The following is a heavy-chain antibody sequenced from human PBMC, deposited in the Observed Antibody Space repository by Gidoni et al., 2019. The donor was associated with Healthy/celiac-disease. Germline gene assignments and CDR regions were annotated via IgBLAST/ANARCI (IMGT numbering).Heavy chain of an antibody. CDR1: GFTFSSYE. CDR3: ARLDYYDSSGYPCGAFDI. V-gene: IGHV3-48*03. J-gene: IGHJ3*02. Sequence: EVQLVESGGGLVQPGGSLRLSWSASGFTFSSYEMNWVRQAPGKGLGWVSYISSSGSTIYYADYVKGRFTISRDNAKNSLYLQMNSLRAEDTAVYYCARLDYYDSSGYPCGAFDIWGQGTMVTVSS. D-gene: IGHD3-22*01. CDR2: ISSSGSTI.